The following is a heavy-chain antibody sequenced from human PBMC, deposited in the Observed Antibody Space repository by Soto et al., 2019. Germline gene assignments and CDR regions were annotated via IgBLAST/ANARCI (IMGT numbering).Heavy chain of an antibody. D-gene: IGHD3-10*01. CDR3: ARGILGSGTANDH. CDR1: GFTFSNYW. Sequence: EVQLVESGGGLVQPGGSLILSCAASGFTFSNYWMVWVRQAPRKGLVWVSRIIGDGLYTTYADSVKGRFTISRDNAKNKVYLQINSLRVEDTAVYYWARGILGSGTANDHWGRGALVTVSS. J-gene: IGHJ4*02. CDR2: IIGDGLYT. V-gene: IGHV3-74*03.